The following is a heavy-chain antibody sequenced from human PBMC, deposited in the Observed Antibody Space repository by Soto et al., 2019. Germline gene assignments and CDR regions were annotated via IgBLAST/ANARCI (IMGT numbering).Heavy chain of an antibody. CDR2: VHSSGIT. D-gene: IGHD1-26*01. J-gene: IGHJ4*02. Sequence: PSETLSLTCAVSGGSISSGGYYWSWIRQHPGKGLEWIGEVHSSGITKYNPSLKSRVTISVDSSKNQFSLKLTSVSATDTALYYCARHTYGRADFDSWGQGALVTVSS. V-gene: IGHV4-61*08. CDR3: ARHTYGRADFDS. CDR1: GGSISSGGYY.